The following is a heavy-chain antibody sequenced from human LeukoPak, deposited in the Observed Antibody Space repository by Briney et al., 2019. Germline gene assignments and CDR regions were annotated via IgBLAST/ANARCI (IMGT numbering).Heavy chain of an antibody. CDR1: GASISKSY. D-gene: IGHD2/OR15-2a*01. CDR3: SRASPGAIYYYGMDV. V-gene: IGHV4-59*01. CDR2: TFNSGST. J-gene: IGHJ6*02. Sequence: PSETLSLTCTVSGASISKSYWSWIRQPPGKELEWIGCTFNSGSTRYNPSLGSRVTISEDTSGNQFSLRLTSVTAADTATYYCSRASPGAIYYYGMDVWGQGTTVTVSS.